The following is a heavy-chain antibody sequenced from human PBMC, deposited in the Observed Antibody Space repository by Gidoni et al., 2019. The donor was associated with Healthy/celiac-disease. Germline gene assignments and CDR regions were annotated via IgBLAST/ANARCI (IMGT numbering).Heavy chain of an antibody. CDR2: INHSGST. D-gene: IGHD6-13*01. J-gene: IGHJ5*02. Sequence: QGQLQQWGAGLLKHSETLSLTCAVYGGSFSGYYWSWIRQPPGKGLEWLGEINHSGSTNYNPSLKSRVTLSVDTSTNQFSLKLSSLTAADTAVYYCARGLNSWYSSSWYFREGGRWFDPWGQGTLVTVSS. CDR3: ARGLNSWYSSSWYFREGGRWFDP. V-gene: IGHV4-34*01. CDR1: GGSFSGYY.